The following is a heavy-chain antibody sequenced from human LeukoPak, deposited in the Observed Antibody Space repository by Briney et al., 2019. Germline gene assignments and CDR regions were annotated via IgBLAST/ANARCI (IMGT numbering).Heavy chain of an antibody. CDR3: AGYTIFGVVTVDY. CDR2: FYYSGST. D-gene: IGHD3-3*01. CDR1: GASMTSSNW. J-gene: IGHJ4*02. Sequence: PSGTLSLTCAISGASMTSSNWWSWVRQPPGKGLEWIGSFYYSGSTYYNPSLKSRVTISVDTSKNQFSLKLSSVTAADTATYYCAGYTIFGVVTVDYWGQGTLVTVSS. V-gene: IGHV4-4*02.